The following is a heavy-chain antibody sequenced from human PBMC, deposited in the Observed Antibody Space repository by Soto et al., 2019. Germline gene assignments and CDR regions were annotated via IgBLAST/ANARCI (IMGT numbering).Heavy chain of an antibody. CDR3: ARQPFDYSNYIGPPPFDY. J-gene: IGHJ4*02. Sequence: QVQLVESGGGLVKPGGSLRLSCAASGFTFSDYYMSWIRQAPGKGLEWVSYISSSGSTIYYADSVKGRFTISRDNAKNSLYLQMNSLRADDTAVYYCARQPFDYSNYIGPPPFDYWGQGTLVTVSS. D-gene: IGHD4-4*01. CDR1: GFTFSDYY. CDR2: ISSSGSTI. V-gene: IGHV3-11*01.